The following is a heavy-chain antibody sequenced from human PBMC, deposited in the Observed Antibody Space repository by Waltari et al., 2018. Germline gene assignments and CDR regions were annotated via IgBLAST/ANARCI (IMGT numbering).Heavy chain of an antibody. CDR2: IYPGDSET. CDR3: ARRPRRGSGSYYKGEGGPLDY. CDR1: GYSFTSYW. Sequence: EVQLVQSGAEVKKPGESLKISCKGSGYSFTSYWIGWVRQMPGKGLEWMGIIYPGDSETISSPSFQGQVTISADKSISTAYLQWSSLKASDTAMYYCARRPRRGSGSYYKGEGGPLDYWAREPWSPSPQ. J-gene: IGHJ4*02. V-gene: IGHV5-51*01. D-gene: IGHD3-10*01.